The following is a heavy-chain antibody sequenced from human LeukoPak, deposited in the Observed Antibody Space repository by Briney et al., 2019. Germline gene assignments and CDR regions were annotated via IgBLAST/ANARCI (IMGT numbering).Heavy chain of an antibody. CDR3: ARFSLYDNSGYYSWLFDF. CDR2: IFGSGGST. Sequence: GGSLRLSCAASGFTFSSYAMYWVRQAPGKGLEWVSGIFGSGGSTHYADSVKGRFTISRDNAKNSLYLQMNSLRAEDTAVYYCARFSLYDNSGYYSWLFDFWGQGTLVTVSS. CDR1: GFTFSSYA. V-gene: IGHV3-23*01. D-gene: IGHD3-22*01. J-gene: IGHJ4*02.